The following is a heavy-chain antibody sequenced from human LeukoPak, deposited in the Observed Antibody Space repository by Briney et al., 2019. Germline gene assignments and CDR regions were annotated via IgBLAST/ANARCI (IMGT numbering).Heavy chain of an antibody. CDR3: ARDFRPPYSSYVSVDT. V-gene: IGHV3-30*04. CDR2: ISDDGSNE. Sequence: GGSLRLSCAASGFTFSASSMHWVRQAPGKGLEWVALISDDGSNESFADSVKGRFTISRDNSKNTLYLQMNSLRADDTAVYYCARDFRPPYSSYVSVDTWGQGTLVTVSS. D-gene: IGHD4-11*01. CDR1: GFTFSASS. J-gene: IGHJ5*02.